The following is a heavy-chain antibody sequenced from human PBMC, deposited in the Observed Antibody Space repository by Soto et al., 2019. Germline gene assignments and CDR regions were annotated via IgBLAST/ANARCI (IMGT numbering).Heavy chain of an antibody. V-gene: IGHV4-4*07. CDR2: IYATGTT. CDR3: VRDGTKNLRDWFDP. Sequence: LSLTCTVSGASISGFYWSWIRKSAGKGLEWIGRIYATGTTDYNPSLKSRVMMSVDTSKKQFSLKLRSVTAADTAVYYCVRDGTKNLRDWFDPWGQGISVTVSS. CDR1: GASISGFY. D-gene: IGHD1-1*01. J-gene: IGHJ5*02.